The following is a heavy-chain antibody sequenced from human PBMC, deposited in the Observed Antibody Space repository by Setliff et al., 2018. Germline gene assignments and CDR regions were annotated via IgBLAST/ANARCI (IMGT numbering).Heavy chain of an antibody. CDR3: ASRPEDIVVVVAAPYFDL. CDR1: GYSISSSYY. Sequence: TSETLSLTCAVSGYSISSSYYWGWIRQPPGKGLEWIGSIYHRGSTFYNPSLKSRVTISVDTSKNQFSLKLSSVTAADTAVYYCASRPEDIVVVVAAPYFDLWGRGTLVTVSS. CDR2: IYHRGST. J-gene: IGHJ2*01. D-gene: IGHD2-15*01. V-gene: IGHV4-38-2*01.